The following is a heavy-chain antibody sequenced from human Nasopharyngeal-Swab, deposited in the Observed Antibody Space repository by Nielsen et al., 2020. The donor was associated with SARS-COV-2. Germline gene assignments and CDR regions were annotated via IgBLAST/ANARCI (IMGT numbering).Heavy chain of an antibody. CDR2: SYSGNGNT. V-gene: IGHV1-69*06. Sequence: WVRQAPGQGFEWMVGSYSGNGNTGYAQKFQGRVTITADKSTSTAYMELSSLRSEDTAVYYCARGGDMVPPVAGYYFDYWGQGTLVTVSS. D-gene: IGHD4/OR15-4a*01. J-gene: IGHJ4*02. CDR3: ARGGDMVPPVAGYYFDY.